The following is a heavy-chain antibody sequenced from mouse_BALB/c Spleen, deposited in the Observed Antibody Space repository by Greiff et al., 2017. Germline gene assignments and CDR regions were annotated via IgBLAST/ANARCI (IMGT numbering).Heavy chain of an antibody. D-gene: IGHD2-3*01. CDR1: GFTFSSYG. V-gene: IGHV5-6-3*01. J-gene: IGHJ3*01. Sequence: DVHLVESGGGLVQPGGSLKLSCAASGFTFSSYGMSWVRQTPDKRLELVATINSYGVSTYYPDSVKGRFTISRDNAKNTLYLQMSSLKSEDTAMYYCARGNDGFSWFAYWGQGTLVTVSA. CDR3: ARGNDGFSWFAY. CDR2: INSYGVST.